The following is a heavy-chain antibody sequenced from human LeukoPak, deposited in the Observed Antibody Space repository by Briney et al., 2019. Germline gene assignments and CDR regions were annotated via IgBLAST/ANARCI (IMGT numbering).Heavy chain of an antibody. J-gene: IGHJ4*02. CDR1: GFTLSSYG. V-gene: IGHV3-33*06. D-gene: IGHD3-3*01. CDR2: IWYDGTNR. Sequence: AGGSLRLSCAASGFTLSSYGIHWVRQAPGKGLEWVAVIWYDGTNRYYVDSVRGRFTISRDNSKNTLYLQMNSLRAEDTAVYYCAKDFWSGYYPNCWGQGTLVTVSS. CDR3: AKDFWSGYYPNC.